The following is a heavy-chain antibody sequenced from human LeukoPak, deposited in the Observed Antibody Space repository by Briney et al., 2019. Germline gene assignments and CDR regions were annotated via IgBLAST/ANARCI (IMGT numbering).Heavy chain of an antibody. CDR2: INHSGST. Sequence: PSETLSLTCAVSGGSFSGYYWSWIRQPPGKGLEWIGEINHSGSTNYNPSLKSRVTISVDTSMNQFSLKLSSVTAADTAVYYCARFVPAASRYYFVYWREGTLVTVSS. V-gene: IGHV4-34*01. CDR1: GGSFSGYY. D-gene: IGHD2-2*01. J-gene: IGHJ4*02. CDR3: ARFVPAASRYYFVY.